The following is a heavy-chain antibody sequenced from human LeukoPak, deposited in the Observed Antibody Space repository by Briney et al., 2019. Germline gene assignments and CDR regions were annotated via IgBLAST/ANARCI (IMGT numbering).Heavy chain of an antibody. CDR2: ISGSGGST. Sequence: ASVKVSCKASGGTFSSYAMSWVRQAPGKGLEWVSAISGSGGSTYYADSVKGRFTISRDNSKNTLYLQMNSLRAEDTAVYYCATLSPDCSSTSCPGDWGQGTLVTVSS. V-gene: IGHV3-23*01. CDR1: GGTFSSYA. J-gene: IGHJ4*02. CDR3: ATLSPDCSSTSCPGD. D-gene: IGHD2-2*01.